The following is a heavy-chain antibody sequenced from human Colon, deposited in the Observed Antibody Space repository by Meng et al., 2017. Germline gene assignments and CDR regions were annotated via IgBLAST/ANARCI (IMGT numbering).Heavy chain of an antibody. V-gene: IGHV4-4*02. CDR2: IYHSGRT. CDR1: GGSITNDNW. Sequence: VHRQEAGPGLVEPSGTLSRTCAVSGGSITNDNWWSWVRQPPGKGLEWIGEIYHSGRTNYNPSVKSRVSMSVDKSQNHFSLRLSSVTAADTAVYYCARSPYSGSALPFFDYWGQGSLVTVSS. CDR3: ARSPYSGSALPFFDY. J-gene: IGHJ4*02. D-gene: IGHD1-26*01.